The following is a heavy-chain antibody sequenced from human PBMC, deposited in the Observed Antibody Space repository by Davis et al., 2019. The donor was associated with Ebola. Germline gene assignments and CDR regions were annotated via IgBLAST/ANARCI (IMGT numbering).Heavy chain of an antibody. CDR3: AKDTGTYYNSAGDCYFDS. Sequence: GESLKISCAASGFTFSKYAMSWVRQLPGKGLEWVSTISGSDDNTYHADSVKGRFTVSRDNSKNSLYLQMNSLRAEDTAFYYCAKDTGTYYNSAGDCYFDSWGQGTLVTVSS. V-gene: IGHV3-23*01. J-gene: IGHJ4*02. CDR2: ISGSDDNT. D-gene: IGHD2-21*02. CDR1: GFTFSKYA.